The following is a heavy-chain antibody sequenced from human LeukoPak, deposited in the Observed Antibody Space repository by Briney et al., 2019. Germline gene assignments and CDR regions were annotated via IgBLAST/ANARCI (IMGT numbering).Heavy chain of an antibody. J-gene: IGHJ6*02. CDR2: IITIFGTA. Sequence: ASVKVSCKASGGTFSSYAISWVRQAPGQGLEWMGGIITIFGTANYAQKFQGRVTITADESTSTAYMELSSLRSEDTAVYYCARDPVVVVAATPLYYYGMDVWGQGTTVTVSS. V-gene: IGHV1-69*13. CDR1: GGTFSSYA. D-gene: IGHD2-15*01. CDR3: ARDPVVVVAATPLYYYGMDV.